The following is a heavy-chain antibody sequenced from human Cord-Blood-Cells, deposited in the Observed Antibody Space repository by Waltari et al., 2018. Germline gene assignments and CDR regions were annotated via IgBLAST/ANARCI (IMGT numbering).Heavy chain of an antibody. Sequence: QVQLQESGPGLVKPSETLSLTCTVPGYSLSSGHYRGWIRQPPGKGLEWIGSIDHSGSTYYNPSLKSRVTISVDTSKNQFSLKLSSVTAADTAVYYCARGGKGDAFDIWGQGTMVTVSS. V-gene: IGHV4-38-2*02. D-gene: IGHD3-16*01. CDR1: GYSLSSGHY. J-gene: IGHJ3*02. CDR2: IDHSGST. CDR3: ARGGKGDAFDI.